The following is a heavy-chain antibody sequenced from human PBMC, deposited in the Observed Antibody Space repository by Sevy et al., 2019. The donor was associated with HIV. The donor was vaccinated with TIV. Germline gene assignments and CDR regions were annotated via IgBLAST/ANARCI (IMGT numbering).Heavy chain of an antibody. CDR1: GFTFSSFA. CDR2: ISYDGSKK. D-gene: IGHD5-18*01. CDR3: ARDLTAIGYNYGYVDY. V-gene: IGHV3-30*04. Sequence: GGSLRLSCAASGFTFSSFAMHWVRQAPGKGLEWVAVISYDGSKKYYADSVKGRSSISRDNSKNTVYLQMNSLRAEDTALYYCARDLTAIGYNYGYVDYWGQGTLVTVSS. J-gene: IGHJ4*02.